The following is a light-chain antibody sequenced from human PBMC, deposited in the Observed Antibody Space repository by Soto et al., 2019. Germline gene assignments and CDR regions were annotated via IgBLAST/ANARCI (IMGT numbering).Light chain of an antibody. V-gene: IGKV3D-20*02. CDR2: GAS. J-gene: IGKJ1*01. Sequence: EVVLTKSPSTLSLSQRERATLSCRASQSVAANYLAWYQQKRGQAPRLLIYGASSRATGIPDRFSGSGSGTDFTLTISSLQPEDFAVYYCQQRSNSPRTFGQGTKVDI. CDR1: QSVAANY. CDR3: QQRSNSPRT.